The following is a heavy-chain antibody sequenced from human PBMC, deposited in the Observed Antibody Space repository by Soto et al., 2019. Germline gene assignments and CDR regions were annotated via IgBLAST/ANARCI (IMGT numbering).Heavy chain of an antibody. CDR2: IYHSGST. D-gene: IGHD4-17*01. J-gene: IGHJ4*02. Sequence: QLQLQESGSGLVKPSQTLSLTCAVSGGSISSGGYSWSWIRQPPGKGLEWIGYIYHSGSTYYNPSLXTXAXXAVDRSKHQFSLKLSSVTAADTAVYYCAAGPIGDYTDGFDYWGQGTLVTVSS. CDR1: GGSISSGGYS. V-gene: IGHV4-30-2*01. CDR3: AAGPIGDYTDGFDY.